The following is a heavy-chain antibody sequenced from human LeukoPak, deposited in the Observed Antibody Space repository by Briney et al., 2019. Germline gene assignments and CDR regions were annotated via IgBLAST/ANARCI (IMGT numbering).Heavy chain of an antibody. CDR1: GFTFSSYG. J-gene: IGHJ6*02. D-gene: IGHD6-19*01. V-gene: IGHV3-30*18. Sequence: GGSLRLSCAASGFTFSSYGIHWVRQAPGKGLEWVAVISYDGSNKYYADSVKGRFTISRDNSKNTLYLQMNSLRAEDTAVYYCAKVGGVAGDYYYYGMDVWGQGTTVTVSS. CDR2: ISYDGSNK. CDR3: AKVGGVAGDYYYYGMDV.